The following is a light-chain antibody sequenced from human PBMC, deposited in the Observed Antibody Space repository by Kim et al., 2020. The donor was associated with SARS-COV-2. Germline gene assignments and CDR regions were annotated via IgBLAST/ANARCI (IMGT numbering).Light chain of an antibody. V-gene: IGKV1-5*01. J-gene: IGKJ1*01. CDR2: DAS. CDR1: QNIGNL. Sequence: DILMTQSPATLSASVGDRVTITCRASQNIGNLLAWYQHEPGKAPKLLIYDASSLASGVPSRFSGTGSGSEFTLTIRSLQPDDIATYYCQQYDSSSPWTFGQGTKVEIK. CDR3: QQYDSSSPWT.